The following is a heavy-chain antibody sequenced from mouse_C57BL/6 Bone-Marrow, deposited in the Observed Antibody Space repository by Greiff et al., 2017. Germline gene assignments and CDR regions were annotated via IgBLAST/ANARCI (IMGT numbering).Heavy chain of an antibody. CDR2: IDPEDGET. CDR1: GFNIKDYY. CDR3: ARWGLRYAFAY. V-gene: IGHV14-2*01. D-gene: IGHD1-1*01. J-gene: IGHJ3*01. Sequence: VQLKESGAELVKPGASVKLSCTASGFNIKDYYMHWVKQRTEQGLEWIGRIDPEDGETKCAPKFQGKATITADTSSNTAYLQLSSLTSEDTAVYYCARWGLRYAFAYWGQGTLVTVSA.